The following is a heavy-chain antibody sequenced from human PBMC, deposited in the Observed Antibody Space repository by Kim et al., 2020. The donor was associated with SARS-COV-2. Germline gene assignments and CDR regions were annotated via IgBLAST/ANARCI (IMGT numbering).Heavy chain of an antibody. D-gene: IGHD3-16*01. CDR2: T. CDR3: ARRLGVGGRFDP. J-gene: IGHJ5*02. V-gene: IGHV1-3*01. Sequence: TKYSERCQGGVTITRDPAARTAYMELSSLRSEDTAVYYCARRLGVGGRFDPWGQGTLVTVSS.